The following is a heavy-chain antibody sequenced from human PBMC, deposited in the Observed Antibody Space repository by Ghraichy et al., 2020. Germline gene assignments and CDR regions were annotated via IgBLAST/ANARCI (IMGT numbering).Heavy chain of an antibody. J-gene: IGHJ4*02. V-gene: IGHV4-59*08. D-gene: IGHD3-22*01. CDR2: IYYSGST. CDR3: ARGGYYYDSSVLDY. CDR1: GGSISSYY. Sequence: SETLSLTCTVSGGSISSYYWSWIRQPPGKGLEWIGYIYYSGSTNYNPSLKSRVTISVDTSKNQFSLKLSSVTAADTAVYYCARGGYYYDSSVLDYWGQGTLVTVSS.